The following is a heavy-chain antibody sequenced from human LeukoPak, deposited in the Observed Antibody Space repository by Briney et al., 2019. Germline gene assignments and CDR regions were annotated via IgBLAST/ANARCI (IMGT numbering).Heavy chain of an antibody. CDR1: GGSFSGYY. V-gene: IGHV4-34*01. D-gene: IGHD6-13*01. CDR2: SNHSGST. J-gene: IGHJ4*02. Sequence: SETLSLTCAVYGGSFSGYYWSWIRQPPGKGLEWIGESNHSGSTNYNPSLKSRVTISVDTSKNQFSLKLSSVTAADTAVYYCARRLKNRYSSSWAFGYWGQGTPVTVSS. CDR3: ARRLKNRYSSSWAFGY.